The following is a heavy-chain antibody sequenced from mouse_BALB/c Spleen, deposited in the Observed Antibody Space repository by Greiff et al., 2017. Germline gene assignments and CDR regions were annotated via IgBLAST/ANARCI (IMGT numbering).Heavy chain of an antibody. D-gene: IGHD3-1*01. CDR3: ARDAPLWIGHYAMDY. V-gene: IGHV7-1*02. Sequence: EVKVEESGGGLVQPGGSLRLSCATSGFTFSDFYMEWVRQPPGKRLEWIAASRNKANDYTTEYSASVKGRFIVSRDTSQSILYLQMNALRAEDTAIYYCARDAPLWIGHYAMDYWGQGTSVTVSS. CDR2: SRNKANDYTT. CDR1: GFTFSDFY. J-gene: IGHJ4*01.